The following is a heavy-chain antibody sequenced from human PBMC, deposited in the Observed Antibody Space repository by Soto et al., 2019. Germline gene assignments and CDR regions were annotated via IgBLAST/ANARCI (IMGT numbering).Heavy chain of an antibody. J-gene: IGHJ3*01. CDR2: IDPGNGNT. CDR3: ASFNTVRVVTAMPL. D-gene: IGHD2-21*02. Sequence: QVQLVQSGAEVKRPGASVRVSCSASGYTFTAYAMHWVRQAPGQRLEWMGWIDPGNGNTRYSRNFQGRVSITRDTSASTAYMELSNLRSEDTAVYYCASFNTVRVVTAMPLWGQGTMVTVSS. CDR1: GYTFTAYA. V-gene: IGHV1-3*01.